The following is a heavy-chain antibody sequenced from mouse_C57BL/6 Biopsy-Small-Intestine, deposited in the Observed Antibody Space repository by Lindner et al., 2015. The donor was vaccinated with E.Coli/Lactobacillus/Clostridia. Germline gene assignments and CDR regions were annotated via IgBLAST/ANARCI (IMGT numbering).Heavy chain of an antibody. CDR1: GYAFSSSW. CDR3: ARPGYGNYDYYFDY. V-gene: IGHV1-80*01. D-gene: IGHD2-10*02. J-gene: IGHJ2*01. CDR2: IYPGDGDT. Sequence: VQLQESGPELVKPGASVKISCKASGYAFSSSWMNWVKQRPGEGLEWIGQIYPGDGDTNYNGKFKGKATLTADKSSSTAYMQLSSLTSEDSAVYFCARPGYGNYDYYFDYWGQGTTLTVSS.